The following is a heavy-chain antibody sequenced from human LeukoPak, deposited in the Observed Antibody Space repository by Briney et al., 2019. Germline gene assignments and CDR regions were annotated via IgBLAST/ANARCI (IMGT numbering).Heavy chain of an antibody. D-gene: IGHD1-1*01. CDR2: INHSGST. CDR1: GGSFSGYY. CDR3: ASGFRGQLGYFDY. V-gene: IGHV4-34*01. Sequence: SETLSLTCAVYGGSFSGYYWSWIRQPPGKGLEWIGEINHSGSTNYNPSLESRVTISVDTSKNQFSLRLSSVTAADTALYYCASGFRGQLGYFDYWGQGTLVTVSS. J-gene: IGHJ4*02.